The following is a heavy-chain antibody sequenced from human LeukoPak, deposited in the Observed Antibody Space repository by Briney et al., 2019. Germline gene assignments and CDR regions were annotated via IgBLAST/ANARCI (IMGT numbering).Heavy chain of an antibody. D-gene: IGHD3-9*01. J-gene: IGHJ4*02. Sequence: SETLSLTCTVSGGSTSSGGYYWSWIRQHPGKGLEWIGYIYYSGSTYYNPSLKSRVTISVDTSKNQFSLKLSSVTAADTAVYYCARAVSRSFDWSVWGQGTLVTVSS. CDR3: ARAVSRSFDWSV. CDR1: GGSTSSGGYY. V-gene: IGHV4-31*03. CDR2: IYYSGST.